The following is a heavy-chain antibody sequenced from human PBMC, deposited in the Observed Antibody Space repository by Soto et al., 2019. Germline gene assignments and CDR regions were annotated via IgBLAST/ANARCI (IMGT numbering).Heavy chain of an antibody. Sequence: GGSLRLSCAASGFTFSSYEMNWVRQAPGKGLEWVSYISSSGSTIYYADSVKGRFTISRDNAKNSLYLQMNSLRAEDTAVYYCARQPPAANSLNYFDDWGQGTLVTVSS. CDR1: GFTFSSYE. J-gene: IGHJ4*02. CDR2: ISSSGSTI. D-gene: IGHD3-16*02. V-gene: IGHV3-48*03. CDR3: ARQPPAANSLNYFDD.